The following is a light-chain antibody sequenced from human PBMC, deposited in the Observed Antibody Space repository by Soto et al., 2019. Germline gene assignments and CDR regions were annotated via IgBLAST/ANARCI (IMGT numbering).Light chain of an antibody. CDR2: DVS. J-gene: IGKJ5*01. CDR1: HVINIY. V-gene: IGKV1-33*01. CDR3: QQYSSSLIT. Sequence: IQMTQSPSSLSASVGDSVTITCQACHVINIYFTWYQQKSGKAPNLLIYDVSSMHAGVPYRFSGSGSGTDFTFTISSVEPEDFAMYYCQQYSSSLITFGEGTRLEIK.